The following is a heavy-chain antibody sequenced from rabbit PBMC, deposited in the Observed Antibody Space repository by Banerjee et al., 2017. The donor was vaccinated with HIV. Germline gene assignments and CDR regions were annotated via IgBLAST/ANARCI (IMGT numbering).Heavy chain of an antibody. V-gene: IGHV1S43*01. D-gene: IGHD2-1*01. CDR1: GIDFSSYYY. CDR2: VCAGSGIT. J-gene: IGHJ4*01. Sequence: QQQLEESGGGLVKPGGTLTLTCKASGIDFSSYYYICWVRQAPGKGLEWIGCVCAGSGITYYATWAKGRFTITRSTSLNTVTLQLNSLTAADTATYLCARFVGDHYVELWGPGTLVTVS. CDR3: ARFVGDHYVEL.